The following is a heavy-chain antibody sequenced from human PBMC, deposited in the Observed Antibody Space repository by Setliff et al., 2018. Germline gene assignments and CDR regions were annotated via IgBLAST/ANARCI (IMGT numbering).Heavy chain of an antibody. Sequence: SETLSLTCSVSGDSMSGAPIWSWIRQPPGRGLEFMGYVFPNGASKYDPSFKSRLTISVDTSKNQFSLKLTSVTAADTAVYYCARFSGHNYGSFDYWGLGTLVTVSS. D-gene: IGHD5-18*01. J-gene: IGHJ4*02. CDR3: ARFSGHNYGSFDY. CDR2: VFPNGAS. CDR1: GDSMSGAP. V-gene: IGHV4-59*11.